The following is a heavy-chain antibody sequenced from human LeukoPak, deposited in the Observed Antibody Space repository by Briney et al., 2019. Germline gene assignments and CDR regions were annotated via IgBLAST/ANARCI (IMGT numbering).Heavy chain of an antibody. CDR1: GFTFNRYA. V-gene: IGHV3-30*04. J-gene: IGHJ6*03. CDR2: ISYDGSHK. D-gene: IGHD3-10*01. CDR3: ANYYGSGDNYDYYYMDV. Sequence: GGSLRLSCAASGFTFNRYAFHWVRQAPGKGLEWAAFISYDGSHKYYPDSVRGRFTISRDNSKNMMFLQMNSLTTEDTAVYYCANYYGSGDNYDYYYMDVWGKGTTVTVSS.